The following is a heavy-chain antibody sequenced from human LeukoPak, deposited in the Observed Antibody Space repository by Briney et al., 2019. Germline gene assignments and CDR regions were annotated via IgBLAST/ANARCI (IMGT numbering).Heavy chain of an antibody. CDR1: GGSISSSSYY. CDR3: ARDQMVPRFFDI. D-gene: IGHD4/OR15-4a*01. CDR2: IYYSGST. J-gene: IGHJ3*02. Sequence: PSETLSLTCTVSGGSISSSSYYWGWIRQPPGKELEWIGSIYYSGSTYYNPSLKSRVTISVDTSKNQFSLKLSSVTAADTAVYYCARDQMVPRFFDIWGQGTMVTVSS. V-gene: IGHV4-39*07.